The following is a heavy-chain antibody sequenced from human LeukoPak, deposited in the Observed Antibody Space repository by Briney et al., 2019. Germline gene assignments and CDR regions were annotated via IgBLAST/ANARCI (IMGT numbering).Heavy chain of an antibody. CDR2: ISGTTGNS. CDR3: AIPPYSGSHCY. V-gene: IGHV3-23*01. J-gene: IGHJ4*02. Sequence: PGRSLRLSCAASGFTFDDYAMHWVRQAPGKGLEWVSAISGTTGNSYYADSVKGRFTISRDNSKSTLYLQMNSLRAEDTAVYYCAIPPYSGSHCYWGQRTLVTVSS. D-gene: IGHD1-26*01. CDR1: GFTFDDYA.